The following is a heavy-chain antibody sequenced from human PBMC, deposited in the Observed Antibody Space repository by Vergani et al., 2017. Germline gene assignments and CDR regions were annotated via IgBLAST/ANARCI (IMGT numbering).Heavy chain of an antibody. CDR1: GFTFSSYW. CDR3: ATPKYYYDSSGYYYYFDY. CDR2: IKQDGSEK. J-gene: IGHJ4*02. D-gene: IGHD3-22*01. Sequence: EVQLVESGGGLVQPGGSLRLSCAASGFTFSSYWMSWVRQAPGKGLERVANIKQDGSEKYYVDSVKGRFTVSRDNDKNSLYLQMNSLRAEDTAVYYCATPKYYYDSSGYYYYFDYWGQGTLVTVSS. V-gene: IGHV3-7*01.